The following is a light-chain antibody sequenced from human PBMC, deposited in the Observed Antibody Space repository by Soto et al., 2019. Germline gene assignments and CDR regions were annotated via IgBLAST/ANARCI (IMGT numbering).Light chain of an antibody. Sequence: EIVLTQSPATLSLSPGERATLYCRASQSVSSYLAWYQQKPGQAPMLVINDAYTRATGIPARFTGSGSNTDFTLTISNLEPEDFAVYSCHQRKSWPNTFGKGTRLEI. J-gene: IGKJ2*01. CDR2: DAY. CDR1: QSVSSY. V-gene: IGKV3-11*01. CDR3: HQRKSWPNT.